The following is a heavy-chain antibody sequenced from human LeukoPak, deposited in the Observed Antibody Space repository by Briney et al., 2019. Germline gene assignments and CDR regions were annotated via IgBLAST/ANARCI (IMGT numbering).Heavy chain of an antibody. J-gene: IGHJ6*02. CDR3: ARGVTMVRGVIIKGYYYGMDV. CDR1: GYTFTSYD. D-gene: IGHD3-10*01. CDR2: MNPNSGNT. V-gene: IGHV1-8*01. Sequence: GASVKVSCKASGYTFTSYDINWVRQATGQGLEWMGWMNPNSGNTGYAQKFQGRVTMTRNTSISTAYMELSSLRSEDTAVYYCARGVTMVRGVIIKGYYYGMDVWGQGTTVTVSS.